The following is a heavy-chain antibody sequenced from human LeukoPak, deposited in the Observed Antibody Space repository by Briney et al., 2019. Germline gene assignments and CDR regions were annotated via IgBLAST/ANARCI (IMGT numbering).Heavy chain of an antibody. CDR1: EMSFSAYY. V-gene: IGHV4-34*01. J-gene: IGHJ3*01. CDR3: ARGFPPGSGSRGSHAFDV. CDR2: IYYGGST. Sequence: PSETLSLTCAVSEMSFSAYYWNWIRQYPGKGLEWIGEIYYGGSTKYTPSLEGRGTILIDTSKNQFALKLTSGTAADTAVYYCARGFPPGSGSRGSHAFDVWGQGTMVTVSS. D-gene: IGHD6-19*01.